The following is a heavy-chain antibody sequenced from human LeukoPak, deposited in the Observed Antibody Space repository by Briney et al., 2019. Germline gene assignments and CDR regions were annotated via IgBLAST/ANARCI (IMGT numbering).Heavy chain of an antibody. CDR3: ARGVAGYNWFDP. CDR1: GFTFSDTW. D-gene: IGHD2-15*01. Sequence: GGSLRLSCAASGFTFSDTWMHWVRQAPGKGLVWVSRIRSDGSDTRYAESVKGRFTISRDNSKNTLYLQMNSLRAEDTAVYYCARGVAGYNWFDPWGQGTLVTVSS. CDR2: IRSDGSDT. V-gene: IGHV3-74*01. J-gene: IGHJ5*02.